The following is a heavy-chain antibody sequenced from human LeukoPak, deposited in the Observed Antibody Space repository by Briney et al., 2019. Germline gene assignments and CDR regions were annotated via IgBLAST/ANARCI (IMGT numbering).Heavy chain of an antibody. CDR3: AKKAVAGYYDYYMDV. CDR1: GFTFSSYA. D-gene: IGHD6-13*01. CDR2: ISGSGGNT. Sequence: GGSLRLSCAASGFTFSSYAVSWVRRAPGKGLEWVSDISGSGGNTYYADSVKGRFTISRDNSKKTLYLEMNSLRAEDTAVYHCAKKAVAGYYDYYMDVWGKGTTVTVSS. J-gene: IGHJ6*03. V-gene: IGHV3-23*01.